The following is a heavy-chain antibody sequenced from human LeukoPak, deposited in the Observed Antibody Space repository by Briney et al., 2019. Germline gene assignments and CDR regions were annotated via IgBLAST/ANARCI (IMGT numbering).Heavy chain of an antibody. CDR3: AKVRLGYCSGGSCSRGGTPMDV. V-gene: IGHV1-24*01. D-gene: IGHD2-15*01. J-gene: IGHJ6*03. CDR1: GYTLTELS. CDR2: FDPEDGET. Sequence: ASVKVSCKVSGYTLTELSMHWVRQAPGKGLEWMGGFDPEDGETIYAQKFQGRVTMTEDTSTDTAYMELSSLRSEDTAVYYCAKVRLGYCSGGSCSRGGTPMDVWGKGTTVTISS.